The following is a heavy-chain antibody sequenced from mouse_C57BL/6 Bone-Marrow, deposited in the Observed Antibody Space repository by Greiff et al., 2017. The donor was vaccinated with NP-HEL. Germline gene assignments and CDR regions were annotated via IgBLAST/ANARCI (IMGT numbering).Heavy chain of an antibody. J-gene: IGHJ1*03. D-gene: IGHD1-1*01. CDR1: GYTFTSYW. CDR2: IDPSDSYT. CDR3: ARDGSSPYWDFDV. V-gene: IGHV1-69*01. Sequence: QVQLQQPGAELVMPGASVKLSCKASGYTFTSYWMHWVKQRPGQGLEWIGEIDPSDSYTNYNQKFKGKSTLTVDKSSSTAYMQLSSLTSEDSAVYYCARDGSSPYWDFDVWGTGTTVTVSS.